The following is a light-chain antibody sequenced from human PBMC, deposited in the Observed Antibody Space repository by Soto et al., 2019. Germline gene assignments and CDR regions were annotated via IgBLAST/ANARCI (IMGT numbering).Light chain of an antibody. V-gene: IGKV1-6*01. Sequence: AIRMTQSPSSLSASVGDRVTITCRASQHIRNDLGWYQQKPGRAPKLLIYSSSTLQSGVPSRFNGSGSGTDFTLSISSLQPEDFATYYCLQDYAFPWTFGQGTNVGVK. CDR3: LQDYAFPWT. CDR2: SSS. CDR1: QHIRND. J-gene: IGKJ1*01.